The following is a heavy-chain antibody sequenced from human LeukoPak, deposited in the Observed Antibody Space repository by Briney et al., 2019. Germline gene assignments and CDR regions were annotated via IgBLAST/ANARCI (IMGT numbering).Heavy chain of an antibody. CDR1: GGSISSGGYS. CDR2: IYHSGST. Sequence: PSETLSLTCAVSGGSISSGGYSWSWIRQPPGKGLEWVGYIYHSGSTNYNPSLKSRVTISVDTSKNQFSLKLSSVTAADTAVYYCAGDGTRGLRDAFDIWGQGTMVTVSS. J-gene: IGHJ3*02. CDR3: AGDGTRGLRDAFDI. V-gene: IGHV4-30-2*02. D-gene: IGHD5-24*01.